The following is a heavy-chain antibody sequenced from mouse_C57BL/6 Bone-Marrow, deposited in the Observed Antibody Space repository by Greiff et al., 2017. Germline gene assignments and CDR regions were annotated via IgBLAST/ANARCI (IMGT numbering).Heavy chain of an antibody. J-gene: IGHJ2*01. Sequence: EVQGVESGGDLVKPGGSLKLSCAASGFTFSSYGMSWVRQTPDKRLAWVATISSGGSYTYYPDSVKGRFTISRDNAKKTLYLQRSSLKSEDIAMYYCARLDSSGYFDYWGQGTTLTVSS. CDR3: ARLDSSGYFDY. CDR1: GFTFSSYG. CDR2: ISSGGSYT. V-gene: IGHV5-6*01. D-gene: IGHD3-2*02.